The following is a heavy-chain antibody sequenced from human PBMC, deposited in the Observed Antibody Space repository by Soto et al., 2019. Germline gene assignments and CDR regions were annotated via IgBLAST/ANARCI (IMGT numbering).Heavy chain of an antibody. V-gene: IGHV3-15*01. J-gene: IGHJ6*02. CDR2: IKSKTDGGTT. CDR3: TTESPRLTGDLYYYGMDV. Sequence: PGGSLRLSCAASGFTFSNAWMSWVRQAPGKGLEWVGRIKSKTDGGTTDYAAPVKGRFTISRDDSKNTLYLQMNSLKTEDTAVYSCTTESPRLTGDLYYYGMDVWGQGTTVTVSS. CDR1: GFTFSNAW. D-gene: IGHD7-27*01.